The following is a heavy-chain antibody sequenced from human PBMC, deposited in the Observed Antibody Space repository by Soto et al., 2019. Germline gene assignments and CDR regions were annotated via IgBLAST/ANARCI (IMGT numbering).Heavy chain of an antibody. CDR1: GYTFTSYG. D-gene: IGHD1-1*01. Sequence: ASVKVSCKASGYTFTSYGISWVRQAPGQGLEWMGWISAYNGNTNYAQKLQGRVTMTTDTSTSTAYMELRSLRSDDTAVYYCARVWKDIIKVLPALDIWGQGTMVTVSS. CDR3: ARVWKDIIKVLPALDI. J-gene: IGHJ3*02. V-gene: IGHV1-18*04. CDR2: ISAYNGNT.